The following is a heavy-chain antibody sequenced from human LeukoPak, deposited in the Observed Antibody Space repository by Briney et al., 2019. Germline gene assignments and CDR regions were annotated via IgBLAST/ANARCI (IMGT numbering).Heavy chain of an antibody. V-gene: IGHV4-59*08. CDR1: GGSISSYY. D-gene: IGHD6-19*01. CDR3: ARTTIAVAMDY. J-gene: IGHJ4*01. CDR2: IYYSGST. Sequence: SETLSLTCTVSGGSISSYYWSWSRQPPGKGLEWIGNIYYSGSTNYNPSLKSRVTISVDTSKNQFSLKLSSVTAADTAVYCCARTTIAVAMDYWGQGTLVTASS.